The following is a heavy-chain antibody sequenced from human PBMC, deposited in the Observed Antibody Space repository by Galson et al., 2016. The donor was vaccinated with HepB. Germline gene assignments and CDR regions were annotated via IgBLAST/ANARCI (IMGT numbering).Heavy chain of an antibody. V-gene: IGHV1-2*02. CDR2: INPNNGGT. CDR3: ARVTGYCSGGSCANWFDP. D-gene: IGHD2-15*01. J-gene: IGHJ5*02. Sequence: SVKVSCKASGYTFIGYYVHWVRQAPGQGLEWMGWINPNNGGTKYAQKFQGRVTMTRDTSISTAYMDLSSLRSDDTAVSYCARVTGYCSGGSCANWFDPWGQGTLVTVSS. CDR1: GYTFIGYY.